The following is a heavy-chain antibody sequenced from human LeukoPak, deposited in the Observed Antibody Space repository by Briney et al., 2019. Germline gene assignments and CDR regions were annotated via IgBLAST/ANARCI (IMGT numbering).Heavy chain of an antibody. Sequence: SETLSLTCTVSNYSISSGNYWGWMRQPPGKNLEWIGSIYHTGGTYYNPSLKSRLTMSVDASKNQFSLRMSSVTAADTAVYYCTRGSIAYYYMDVWGKGTTVTISS. CDR1: NYSISSGNY. V-gene: IGHV4-38-2*02. CDR3: TRGSIAYYYMDV. J-gene: IGHJ6*03. D-gene: IGHD3-22*01. CDR2: IYHTGGT.